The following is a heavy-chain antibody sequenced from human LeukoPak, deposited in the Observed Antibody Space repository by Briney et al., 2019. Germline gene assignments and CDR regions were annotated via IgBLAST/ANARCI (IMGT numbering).Heavy chain of an antibody. V-gene: IGHV3-21*01. CDR3: ANGYSSGWYTPLRY. J-gene: IGHJ4*02. D-gene: IGHD6-19*01. CDR1: GLTFSSYS. CDR2: ISSSSSYI. Sequence: GGSLRLSCAASGLTFSSYSMNWVRQAPGKGLGWVSSISSSSSYIYYADSVKGRFTISRDNAKNSLYLQMNSLRAEDTAVYYCANGYSSGWYTPLRYWGQGTLVTVSS.